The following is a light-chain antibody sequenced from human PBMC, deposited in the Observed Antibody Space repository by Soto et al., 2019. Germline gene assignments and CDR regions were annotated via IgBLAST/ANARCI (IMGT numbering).Light chain of an antibody. V-gene: IGLV1-40*01. CDR1: SSNIGAGYD. J-gene: IGLJ2*01. Sequence: QSVLTQPPSVSGAPGPRVTISCTGSSSNIGAGYDVHWYQQLPGTAPKLLIYGNSNRPSGVPDRFSGSKSGTSASLAITGRQAEEEADYYCQSYDSSLSVVFGGVTKLTVL. CDR3: QSYDSSLSVV. CDR2: GNS.